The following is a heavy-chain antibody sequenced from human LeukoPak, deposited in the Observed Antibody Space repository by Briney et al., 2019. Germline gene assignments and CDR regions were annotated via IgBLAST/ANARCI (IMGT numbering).Heavy chain of an antibody. Sequence: AGGSLRLSCAASGFTVTNYAMTWVGQAPGKGMEWISGISKSGDITFYADSVKGRFTISRDTSKSAVYLQMNNLRAEDTAIYYWAKDASTTNNFYFFDYWGQGALATVSS. D-gene: IGHD1-1*01. V-gene: IGHV3-23*01. J-gene: IGHJ4*02. CDR2: ISKSGDIT. CDR3: AKDASTTNNFYFFDY. CDR1: GFTVTNYA.